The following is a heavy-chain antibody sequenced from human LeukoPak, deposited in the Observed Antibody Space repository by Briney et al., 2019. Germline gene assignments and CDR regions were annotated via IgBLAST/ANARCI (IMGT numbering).Heavy chain of an antibody. J-gene: IGHJ4*02. CDR2: ISDNSGNT. V-gene: IGHV3-23*01. Sequence: GGSLRLSCAASGFTFSSFAMSWVRQAPGQGLEWVSAISDNSGNTYYADSVKGRFTISRDNSKSTLYIQMNSLRAEDTAVYYCARAKPKNMVRGLIMRRESRYYFDYWGQGTLVTVSS. D-gene: IGHD3-10*01. CDR3: ARAKPKNMVRGLIMRRESRYYFDY. CDR1: GFTFSSFA.